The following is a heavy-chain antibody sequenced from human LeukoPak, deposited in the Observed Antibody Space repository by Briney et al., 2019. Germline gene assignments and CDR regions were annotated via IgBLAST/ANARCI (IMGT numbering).Heavy chain of an antibody. V-gene: IGHV3-21*01. Sequence: GGSLRLSCAASGFTFSSYSMNWVRQAPGKGLEWVSSISSSISYIYYADSVKGRFTISRDNAKNSLYLQMNSLRAEDTAVYYCARDRSAEIVVVVAANDYYYYYGMDVWGQGTTATVSS. CDR2: ISSSISYI. D-gene: IGHD2-15*01. CDR1: GFTFSSYS. J-gene: IGHJ6*02. CDR3: ARDRSAEIVVVVAANDYYYYYGMDV.